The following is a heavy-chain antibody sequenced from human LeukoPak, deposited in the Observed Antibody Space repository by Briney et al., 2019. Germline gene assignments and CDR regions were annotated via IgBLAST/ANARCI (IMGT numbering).Heavy chain of an antibody. CDR1: GFTFSSYA. Sequence: GGSLRLSCAASGFTFSSYAMHWVRQAPGKGLEWVAVISYDGSNKYYADSVKGRFTISRDNSKNTLYLQMNSLRAEDTAVYYCARGEGGYDFWSGYYDYYYYYYGMDVWGQGTTVTVSS. J-gene: IGHJ6*02. V-gene: IGHV3-30-3*01. D-gene: IGHD3-3*01. CDR2: ISYDGSNK. CDR3: ARGEGGYDFWSGYYDYYYYYYGMDV.